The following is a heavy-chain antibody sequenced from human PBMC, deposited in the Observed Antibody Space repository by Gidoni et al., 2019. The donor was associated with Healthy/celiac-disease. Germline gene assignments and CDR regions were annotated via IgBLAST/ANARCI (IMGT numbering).Heavy chain of an antibody. Sequence: EVQLVQSGAEVKKPGESLKISCKGSGYSFTSYWIGWVRQMPGKGLEWMGIIYPGDSDTRYSPSFQGQVTISADKSISTAYLQWSSLKASDTAMYYCARLETHYGDYVLPDYWGQGTLVTVSS. CDR1: GYSFTSYW. CDR3: ARLETHYGDYVLPDY. J-gene: IGHJ4*02. V-gene: IGHV5-51*01. D-gene: IGHD4-17*01. CDR2: IYPGDSDT.